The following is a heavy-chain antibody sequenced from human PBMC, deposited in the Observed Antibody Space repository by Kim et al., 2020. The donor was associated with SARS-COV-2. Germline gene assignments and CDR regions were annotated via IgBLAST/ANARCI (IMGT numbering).Heavy chain of an antibody. Sequence: DSVKGRFTISRDNSKNTLYVQINSLRAEDTAVYYCAKGRGYSGYDPNMDVWGQGISVTISS. V-gene: IGHV3-23*01. D-gene: IGHD5-12*01. J-gene: IGHJ6*02. CDR3: AKGRGYSGYDPNMDV.